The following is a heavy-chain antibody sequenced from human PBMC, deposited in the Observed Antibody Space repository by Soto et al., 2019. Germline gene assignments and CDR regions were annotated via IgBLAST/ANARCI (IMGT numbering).Heavy chain of an antibody. CDR3: ARDPSHYSSRSSSFDF. Sequence: GASVKVSCKASGYTFSSFGISWVRQAPGQGLEWMGWISTYNANTDYAQKLQGRVTMTTDTSTSTAYMELRSLRSDDTAVYYCARDPSHYSSRSSSFDFWGQGTLVTVSS. CDR2: ISTYNANT. J-gene: IGHJ4*02. V-gene: IGHV1-18*01. CDR1: GYTFSSFG. D-gene: IGHD6-13*01.